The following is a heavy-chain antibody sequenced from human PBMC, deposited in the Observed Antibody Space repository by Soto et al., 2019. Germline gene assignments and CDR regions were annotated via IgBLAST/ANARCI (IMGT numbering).Heavy chain of an antibody. CDR2: MNPNSGNT. CDR3: AIRGYSSSWYYYYYYGMDV. CDR1: GYTFTSYD. J-gene: IGHJ6*02. D-gene: IGHD6-13*01. Sequence: QVQLVQSGAEVKKPGASVKVSCKASGYTFTSYDINWVRQATGQGLEWMGWMNPNSGNTGYAQKFQGRVTMTRNTTISKAYMELSSLRSEDTAVYYCAIRGYSSSWYYYYYYGMDVWGQGTTVTVSS. V-gene: IGHV1-8*01.